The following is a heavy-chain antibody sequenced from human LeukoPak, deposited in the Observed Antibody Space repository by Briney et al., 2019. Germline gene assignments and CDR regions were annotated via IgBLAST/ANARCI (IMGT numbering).Heavy chain of an antibody. CDR1: GYTFTSYG. Sequence: ASVKVSCKASGYTFTSYGISWVRQAPGQGLEWMGWISAYNGNTNYAQKLQGRVTMTTDTSTSTAYMELRSLRSDDTAVYYCARDPLYDSSGYYYPFDYWGQGNLVTVSS. D-gene: IGHD3-22*01. CDR2: ISAYNGNT. J-gene: IGHJ4*02. V-gene: IGHV1-18*01. CDR3: ARDPLYDSSGYYYPFDY.